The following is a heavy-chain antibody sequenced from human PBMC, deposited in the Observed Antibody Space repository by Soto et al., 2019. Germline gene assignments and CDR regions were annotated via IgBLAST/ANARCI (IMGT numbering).Heavy chain of an antibody. D-gene: IGHD6-25*01. J-gene: IGHJ5*02. CDR3: ARSGHKESWFDR. Sequence: QVQLHESGPGLVKPSETLSLSCTVSNGSISNYYWNWIRRPAGKGLAWIGAVYNSGSASYNPSLRSRMTMSVDTCKHQFTLKLNSLTAEKTAVYYCARSGHKESWFDRWSQGTLVTVSS. CDR1: NGSISNYY. V-gene: IGHV4-4*07. CDR2: VYNSGSA.